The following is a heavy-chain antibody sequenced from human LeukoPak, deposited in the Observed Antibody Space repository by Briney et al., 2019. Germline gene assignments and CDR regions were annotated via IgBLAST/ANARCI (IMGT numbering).Heavy chain of an antibody. V-gene: IGHV1-8*01. Sequence: GSVKVSCKASGYTFTSYDINWVRQATGLGLEWMGWMNPNSGNAGYAQKFQGRVTMTRNTSISTAYMELSSLRSEDTAVYYCARGITMIVVLLLEGGDAFDIWGQGTMVTVSS. CDR1: GYTFTSYD. D-gene: IGHD3-22*01. CDR3: ARGITMIVVLLLEGGDAFDI. J-gene: IGHJ3*02. CDR2: MNPNSGNA.